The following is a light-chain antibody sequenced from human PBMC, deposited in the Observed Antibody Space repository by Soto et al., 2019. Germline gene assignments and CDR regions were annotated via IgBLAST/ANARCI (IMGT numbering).Light chain of an antibody. CDR3: SSYAGSNYYV. J-gene: IGLJ1*01. CDR1: SSDVGGYNY. CDR2: EVS. Sequence: QSALTQPPSASGSPGQSVTISCTGTSSDVGGYNYVSWYQQHPGKAPKLMIYEVSKRPSGVPDRFSGSKSGNTASLTVSGLQAEDEGDYYCSSYAGSNYYVFGTGTKLTVL. V-gene: IGLV2-8*01.